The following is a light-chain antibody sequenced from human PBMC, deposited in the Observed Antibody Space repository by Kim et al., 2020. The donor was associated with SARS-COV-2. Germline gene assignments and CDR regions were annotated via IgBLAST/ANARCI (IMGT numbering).Light chain of an antibody. CDR3: QQYNNWPPGP. J-gene: IGKJ2*01. V-gene: IGKV3-15*01. CDR1: QSVSSN. CDR2: GAS. Sequence: VSPGERATLSCRASQSVSSNLAWYQQKPGQAPRLLIYGASTRATGIPARFSGSGSGTEFTLTISSLQSEDFAVYYCQQYNNWPPGPFGQGTKLEI.